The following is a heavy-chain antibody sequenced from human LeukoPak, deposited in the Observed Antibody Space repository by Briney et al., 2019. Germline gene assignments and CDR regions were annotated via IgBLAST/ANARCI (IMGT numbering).Heavy chain of an antibody. Sequence: MPSETLFLTCTGSGGSISGDYWSWIRQPAGKGPEWMGRINTSGTTRYDPSLKSRVTMSVDTPKHQFSLKLTSVTAADPAVYYCARGLSASYDFNWFDSWGQGTLVTVSS. J-gene: IGHJ5*01. V-gene: IGHV4-4*07. D-gene: IGHD2/OR15-2a*01. CDR3: ARGLSASYDFNWFDS. CDR2: INTSGTT. CDR1: GGSISGDY.